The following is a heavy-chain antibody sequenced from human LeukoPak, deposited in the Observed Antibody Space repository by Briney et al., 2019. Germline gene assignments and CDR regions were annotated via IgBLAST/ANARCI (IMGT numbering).Heavy chain of an antibody. CDR2: ISGSDGST. V-gene: IGHV3-23*01. J-gene: IGHJ4*02. CDR3: AKDRLSGWSPFSFDY. Sequence: GGSLRLSCAASGFTFSSYAMSWVRQAPGKGLEWVSIISGSDGSTYYADSVKGRFTISRDISKNILFLQMNSLRAEDTAVYYCAKDRLSGWSPFSFDYWGQGTLVTVSS. CDR1: GFTFSSYA. D-gene: IGHD6-19*01.